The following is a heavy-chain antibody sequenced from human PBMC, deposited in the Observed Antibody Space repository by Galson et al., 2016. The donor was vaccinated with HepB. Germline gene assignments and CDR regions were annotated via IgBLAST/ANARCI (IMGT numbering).Heavy chain of an antibody. D-gene: IGHD6-19*01. Sequence: SETLSLTCVVSGGSISSGNWWSWVRQPPGKGLEWIGEIYESGTTYYNPSLSSRVTVSMDKSNNHLSPRLESVTAADTAVYFCARHIAVSGTRGFDVWGQGTMVTVSS. J-gene: IGHJ3*01. CDR1: GGSISSGNW. CDR3: ARHIAVSGTRGFDV. CDR2: IYESGTT. V-gene: IGHV4/OR15-8*02.